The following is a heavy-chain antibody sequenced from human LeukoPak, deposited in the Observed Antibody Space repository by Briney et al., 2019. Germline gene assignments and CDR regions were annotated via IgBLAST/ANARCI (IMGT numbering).Heavy chain of an antibody. Sequence: GGSLRLSCAASGFTFSSYAMSWVRQAPGKGLEWVAFIRYDGSNKYYADSVKGRFTISRDNSKNTLYLQMNSLRAEDTAVYYCAKDKDVLLWFGESNDYWGQGTLVTVSS. CDR3: AKDKDVLLWFGESNDY. CDR2: IRYDGSNK. V-gene: IGHV3-30*02. J-gene: IGHJ4*02. D-gene: IGHD3-10*01. CDR1: GFTFSSYA.